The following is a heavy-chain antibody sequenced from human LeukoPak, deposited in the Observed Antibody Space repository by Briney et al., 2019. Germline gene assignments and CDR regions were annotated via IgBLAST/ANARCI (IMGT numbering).Heavy chain of an antibody. CDR1: GYTFTGYY. J-gene: IGHJ5*02. CDR2: INPNSGGT. CDR3: ATNSQWLVGNWFDP. V-gene: IGHV1-2*06. D-gene: IGHD6-19*01. Sequence: GASVKVSCKASGYTFTGYYMHWVRQAPGQGLEGMGRINPNSGGTNYAQKFQGRVTMTRDTSISTAYMELSRLRSDDTAVYYCATNSQWLVGNWFDPWGQGTLVTVSS.